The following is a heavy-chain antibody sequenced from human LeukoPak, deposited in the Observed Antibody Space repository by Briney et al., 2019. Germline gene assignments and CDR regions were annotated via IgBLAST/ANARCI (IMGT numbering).Heavy chain of an antibody. D-gene: IGHD5-12*01. J-gene: IGHJ5*02. CDR2: ISGSGAST. Sequence: GGSLRLSCLTSGFTFSTNAMSWVRQAPGKGLEWISGISGSGASTYYADSVTGRFTISRDNSRNTLYLQMNSLRGDDTAVYYCARDAGNSGYGCDLWGQGTLVTVSS. CDR1: GFTFSTNA. V-gene: IGHV3-23*01. CDR3: ARDAGNSGYGCDL.